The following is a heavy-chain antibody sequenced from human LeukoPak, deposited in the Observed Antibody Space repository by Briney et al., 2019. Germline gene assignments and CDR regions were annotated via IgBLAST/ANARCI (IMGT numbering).Heavy chain of an antibody. CDR2: IYTSGST. Sequence: SETLSLTCTVPGSSISSYYWSWIRQPPGKGLEWIGYIYTSGSTNYNPSLKSRVTISVDTSKNQFSLKLSSVTAADTAVYYCACWTYYYDSSGYYYWFDPWGQGTLVTVSS. D-gene: IGHD3-22*01. CDR3: ACWTYYYDSSGYYYWFDP. CDR1: GSSISSYY. J-gene: IGHJ5*02. V-gene: IGHV4-4*09.